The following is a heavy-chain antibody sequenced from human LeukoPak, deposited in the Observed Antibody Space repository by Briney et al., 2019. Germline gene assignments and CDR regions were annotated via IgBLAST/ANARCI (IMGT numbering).Heavy chain of an antibody. CDR2: IYHSGRS. CDR3: ARDQVECTGGTCQSRVGFDF. V-gene: IGHV4-31*03. J-gene: IGHJ4*02. CDR1: GDSISNGVKY. D-gene: IGHD2-8*02. Sequence: SETLSLTCTVSGDSISNGVKYWSWVRQHPGRGLEWIGYIYHSGRSYYNPSLKSRITMSVDTSKNQFSLNLSSVTAADTAVYYCARDQVECTGGTCQSRVGFDFWGQGTLVTVSS.